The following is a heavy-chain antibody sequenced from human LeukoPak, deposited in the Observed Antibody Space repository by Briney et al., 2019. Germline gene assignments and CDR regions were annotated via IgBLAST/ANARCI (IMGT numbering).Heavy chain of an antibody. CDR3: ASPFRYSGYDPYFDY. V-gene: IGHV4-59*12. CDR1: GGSISSYY. D-gene: IGHD5-12*01. CDR2: IYYRGSS. Sequence: KPSETLSLICTVSGGSISSYYWSWIRQPPGKGLEYIGYIYYRGSSNYNPSLKSRVTISVDTSKNQFSLKLSSVTAADTAVYYCASPFRYSGYDPYFDYWGQGTLVTVSS. J-gene: IGHJ4*02.